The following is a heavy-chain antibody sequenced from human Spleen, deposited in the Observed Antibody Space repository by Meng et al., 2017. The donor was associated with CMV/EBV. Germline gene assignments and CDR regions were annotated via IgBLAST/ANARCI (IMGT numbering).Heavy chain of an antibody. V-gene: IGHV1-18*01. J-gene: IGHJ5*02. CDR2: ISGYNGKT. Sequence: ASVKVSCKASGYTFTNYGITWVRQAPGQGLEWMGWISGYNGKTNYAQSLQGRVTMTRNTSISTAYMELSSLRSEDTAVYYCARAPSRRQVVPAAIKRNWFDPWGQGTLVTVSS. CDR3: ARAPSRRQVVPAAIKRNWFDP. CDR1: GYTFTNYG. D-gene: IGHD2-2*01.